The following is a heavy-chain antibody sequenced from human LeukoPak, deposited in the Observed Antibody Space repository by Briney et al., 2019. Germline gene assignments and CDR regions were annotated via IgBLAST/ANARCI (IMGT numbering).Heavy chain of an antibody. CDR3: ARHGAYYEFDY. J-gene: IGHJ4*02. Sequence: PSETLSLTCTVSGGSISSYSWNWIRQPPAKGLERIGSIYCSGSTNYSPSLKSRVTISVDTSKNQFSLKLSSVTAAGTAVYYCARHGAYYEFDYLDQGTLVTVSS. CDR2: IYCSGST. V-gene: IGHV4-59*08. D-gene: IGHD3-3*01. CDR1: GGSISSYS.